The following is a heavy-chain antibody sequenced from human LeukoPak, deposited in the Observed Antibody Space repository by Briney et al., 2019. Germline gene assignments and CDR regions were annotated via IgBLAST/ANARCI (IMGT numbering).Heavy chain of an antibody. V-gene: IGHV3-30*18. CDR1: GFTFSSYG. D-gene: IGHD3-16*01. CDR3: AKDNRGYFDF. CDR2: ISYNGRNN. Sequence: GGSLRLSCAASGFTFSSYGMHWVRQAPGKGLEWVAVISYNGRNNYYADSVKGRFTISRDNSKNTLYLQVSSLRTEDTAVYFCAKDNRGYFDFWGQGTLVTVSS. J-gene: IGHJ4*02.